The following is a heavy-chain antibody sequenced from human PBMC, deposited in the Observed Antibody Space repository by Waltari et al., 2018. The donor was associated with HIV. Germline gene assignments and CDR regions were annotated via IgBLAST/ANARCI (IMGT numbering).Heavy chain of an antibody. V-gene: IGHV3-48*02. Sequence: EVQLVESGGGLVQPGGSLRLSCAASGFTFSSHSMIWVRQGPGKGLELNAYISSSSDNIYYADSVKGRFTISRDQGKNSVFLQMNSLRDEDTAVYHCARWYCTNNSCRGLDYWGQGTPVTVSS. J-gene: IGHJ4*02. CDR1: GFTFSSHS. CDR3: ARWYCTNNSCRGLDY. D-gene: IGHD2-8*01. CDR2: ISSSSDNI.